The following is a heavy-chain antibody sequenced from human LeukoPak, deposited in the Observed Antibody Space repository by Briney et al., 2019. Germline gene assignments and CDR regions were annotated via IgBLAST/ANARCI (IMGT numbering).Heavy chain of an antibody. D-gene: IGHD3-22*01. J-gene: IGHJ4*02. Sequence: GGSLRLSCAASGFTFSSYSMNWVRQAPGKGLEWVSYISSSSSTIYYADSVKGRFTISRDNAKSSLYLQMNSLRDEDTAVYYCARDILDYYDSSGYYLDYWGQGTLVTVSS. CDR3: ARDILDYYDSSGYYLDY. CDR2: ISSSSSTI. V-gene: IGHV3-48*02. CDR1: GFTFSSYS.